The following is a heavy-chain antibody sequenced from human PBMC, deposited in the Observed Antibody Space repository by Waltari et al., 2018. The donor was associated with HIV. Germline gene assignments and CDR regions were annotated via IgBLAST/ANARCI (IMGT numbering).Heavy chain of an antibody. CDR2: ISSSGTFT. CDR1: GFTFNSYS. J-gene: IGHJ5*02. D-gene: IGHD6-13*01. CDR3: ARDSRDNSWSLNFFDP. Sequence: EVQLVESGGGPVKPGGSLRLSCRASGFTFNSYSRYWVRQAPGKGLEWISSISSSGTFTHYADSVKGRFTISRDNANKSVYLQMNSLRAEDTAVYYCARDSRDNSWSLNFFDPWGQGTLVTVSS. V-gene: IGHV3-21*01.